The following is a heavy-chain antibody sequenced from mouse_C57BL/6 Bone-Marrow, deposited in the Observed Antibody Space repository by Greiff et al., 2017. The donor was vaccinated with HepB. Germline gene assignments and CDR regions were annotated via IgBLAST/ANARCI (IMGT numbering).Heavy chain of an antibody. CDR2: IHPNSGST. D-gene: IGHD1-1*01. J-gene: IGHJ1*03. V-gene: IGHV1-64*01. Sequence: QVQLQQPGAELVKPGASVKLSCKASGYTFTSYWMHWVKQRPGQGLEWIGMIHPNSGSTNHNEKFKSKATLTVDKSSSTAYMQLSSLTSEDSAVYYCAPNYGSRRYFDVWGTGTTVTVSS. CDR1: GYTFTSYW. CDR3: APNYGSRRYFDV.